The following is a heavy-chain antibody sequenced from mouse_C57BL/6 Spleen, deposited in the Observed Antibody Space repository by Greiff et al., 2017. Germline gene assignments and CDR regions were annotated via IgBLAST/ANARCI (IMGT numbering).Heavy chain of an antibody. Sequence: VKLMESGAELARPGASVKLSCKASGYTFTSYGISWVKQRTGQGLEWIGEIYPRSGNTYYNEKFKGKATLTADKSSSTAYMELRCLTSEDSAVYFCAIVMDYQAWFAYWGKGTLVTVSA. D-gene: IGHD2-3*01. CDR1: GYTFTSYG. CDR3: AIVMDYQAWFAY. CDR2: IYPRSGNT. V-gene: IGHV1-81*01. J-gene: IGHJ3*01.